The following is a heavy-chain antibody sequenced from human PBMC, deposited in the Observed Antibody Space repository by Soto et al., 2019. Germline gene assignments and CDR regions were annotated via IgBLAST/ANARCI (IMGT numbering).Heavy chain of an antibody. D-gene: IGHD3-22*01. CDR3: ARALYDSSGYYPYYFDY. CDR2: INPSGGST. CDR1: GYTFTSYY. V-gene: IGHV1-46*01. Sequence: WASVKVSCKASGYTFTSYYMHWVRQAPGQGLEWMGIINPSGGSTSYAQKFQGRVTMTRDTSTSTVYMELSSLRSEDTAVYYCARALYDSSGYYPYYFDYWGQGTLVTVSS. J-gene: IGHJ4*02.